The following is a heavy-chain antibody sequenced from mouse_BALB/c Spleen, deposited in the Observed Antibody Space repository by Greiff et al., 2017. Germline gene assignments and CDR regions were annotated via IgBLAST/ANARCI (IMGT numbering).Heavy chain of an antibody. CDR3: AREGGNYYYAMDY. D-gene: IGHD2-1*01. CDR1: GFTFSSYG. CDR2: INSNGGST. J-gene: IGHJ4*01. Sequence: EVKLVESGGGLVQPGGSLKLSCAASGFTFSSYGMSWVRQTPDKRLELVATINSNGGSTYYPDSVKGRFTISRDNAKNTLYLQMSSLKSEDTAMYDCAREGGNYYYAMDYWGQGTSVTVSS. V-gene: IGHV5-6-3*01.